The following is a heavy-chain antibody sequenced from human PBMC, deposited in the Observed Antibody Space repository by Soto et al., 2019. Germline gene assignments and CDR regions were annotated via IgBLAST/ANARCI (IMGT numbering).Heavy chain of an antibody. J-gene: IGHJ4*02. D-gene: IGHD3-3*01. Sequence: QVQMQESGPGLVKPSQTLSLTCTVSGGSISSGDYYWSWIRQPPGKCLEWIGYIYYSGSTYYNPSLKSRVTISGDTSKNQFSLKLSSVTAADTAVYYCARAVWSGYYTRGGVFDYWGQGTLVTVSS. CDR3: ARAVWSGYYTRGGVFDY. CDR2: IYYSGST. CDR1: GGSISSGDYY. V-gene: IGHV4-30-4*01.